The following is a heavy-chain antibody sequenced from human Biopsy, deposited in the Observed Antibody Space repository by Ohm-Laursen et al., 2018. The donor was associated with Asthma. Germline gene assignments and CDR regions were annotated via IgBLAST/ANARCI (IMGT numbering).Heavy chain of an antibody. V-gene: IGHV3-30*03. CDR2: ISYDGGNK. Sequence: RTLSFAATGFTFTIYSIRWVRQAPGKGLEWVAVISYDGGNKFYGDSVKGRFTLSRDTSRNTLYLQMNSLRVEDTAIYYCARSYDGWTSIQDDALDIWGQGTMDIVSS. CDR3: ARSYDGWTSIQDDALDI. CDR1: GFTFTIYS. D-gene: IGHD3-3*01. J-gene: IGHJ3*02.